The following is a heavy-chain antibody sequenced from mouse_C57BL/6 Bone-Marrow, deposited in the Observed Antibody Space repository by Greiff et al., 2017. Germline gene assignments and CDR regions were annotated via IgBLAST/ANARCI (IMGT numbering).Heavy chain of an antibody. CDR3: ARGEGGYYPYFDY. Sequence: VQLKQSGPELVKPGASVKISCKASGYTFTDYYINWVKQRPGQGLEWIGWIYPGSGNTKYNEKFKGKATMTVDTSSSTAYMPLSSLTSEDSAVYFCARGEGGYYPYFDYWGQGTTLTVSS. CDR2: IYPGSGNT. V-gene: IGHV1-84*01. CDR1: GYTFTDYY. D-gene: IGHD2-3*01. J-gene: IGHJ2*01.